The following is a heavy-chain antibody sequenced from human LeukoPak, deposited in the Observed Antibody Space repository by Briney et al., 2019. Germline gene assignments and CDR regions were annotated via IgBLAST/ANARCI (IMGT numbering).Heavy chain of an antibody. Sequence: PSETLSLTCTVSGGSITSYYWSWIRQPPGKGLEGSGYIYYSGSTNYNPSLKSRVTISVATSKNQFSLKLSSVTAADTAVYYCARIGSSWNFDFDYWGQGTLVTVSS. CDR3: ARIGSSWNFDFDY. D-gene: IGHD6-13*01. CDR1: GGSITSYY. CDR2: IYYSGST. V-gene: IGHV4-59*01. J-gene: IGHJ4*02.